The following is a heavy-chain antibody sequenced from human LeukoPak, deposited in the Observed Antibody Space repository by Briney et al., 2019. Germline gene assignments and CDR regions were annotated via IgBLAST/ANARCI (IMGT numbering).Heavy chain of an antibody. CDR3: ATGSVRYSASWYSQEGDY. CDR1: GFTFSSCA. D-gene: IGHD6-13*01. J-gene: IGHJ4*02. Sequence: GGSLRLSCAASGFTFSSCAMSWVRQAPGKGLEWVSAVSGGGDYTYYAGAVKGRFTISRDNSKNMLYLQMNSLRAEDTAVYYCATGSVRYSASWYSQEGDYWGQGTLVTVSS. CDR2: VSGGGDYT. V-gene: IGHV3-23*01.